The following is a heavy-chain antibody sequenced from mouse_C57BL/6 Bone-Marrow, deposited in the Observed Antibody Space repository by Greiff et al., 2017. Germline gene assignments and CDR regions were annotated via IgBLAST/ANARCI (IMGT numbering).Heavy chain of an antibody. CDR3: ARRGAITTVVGRYFDV. CDR2: IYPGSGNT. J-gene: IGHJ1*03. Sequence: QVQLQQSGAELVRPGASVKLSCKASGYTFTDYYINWVKQRPGQGLEWIARIYPGSGNTYYNEKFKGKATLTAEKSSSTAYMQLSSLTSEDSAVYFCARRGAITTVVGRYFDVWGTGTTVTVSS. CDR1: GYTFTDYY. D-gene: IGHD1-1*01. V-gene: IGHV1-76*01.